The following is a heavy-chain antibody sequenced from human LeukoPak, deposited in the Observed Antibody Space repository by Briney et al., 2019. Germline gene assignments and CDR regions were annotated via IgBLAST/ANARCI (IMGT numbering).Heavy chain of an antibody. V-gene: IGHV3-23*01. D-gene: IGHD6-13*01. CDR1: GFIFSSYS. Sequence: GGSLRLSCAASGFIFSSYSLSWVRQAPGKGLEWVSVITGSGGNTYYADSVKGRFTISKDNSKNTVYLQMSSLRVDDTAVYYCAKAASSSWPSYYYGMDVWGQGTTVTVSS. J-gene: IGHJ6*02. CDR3: AKAASSSWPSYYYGMDV. CDR2: ITGSGGNT.